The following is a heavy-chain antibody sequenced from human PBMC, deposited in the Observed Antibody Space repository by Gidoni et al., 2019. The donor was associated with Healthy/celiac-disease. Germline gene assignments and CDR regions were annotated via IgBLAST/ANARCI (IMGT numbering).Heavy chain of an antibody. CDR3: ARHSGRDGYNWGIDY. V-gene: IGHV4-39*01. D-gene: IGHD5-12*01. J-gene: IGHJ4*02. Sequence: QLQLQESGPGLVKPSETLSLTCTVSGGSISSSSYYWGWIHQPPGKGLEWIGIIYYSGSTYYNPSLKSRVTISVDTSKNQFSLKLSSVTAADTAVYYCARHSGRDGYNWGIDYWGQGALVTVSS. CDR2: IYYSGST. CDR1: GGSISSSSYY.